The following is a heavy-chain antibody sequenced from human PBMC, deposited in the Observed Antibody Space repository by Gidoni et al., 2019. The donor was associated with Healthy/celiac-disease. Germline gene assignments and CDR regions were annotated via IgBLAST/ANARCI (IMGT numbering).Heavy chain of an antibody. CDR2: NYYSGST. D-gene: IGHD3-3*02. V-gene: IGHV4-59*08. Sequence: QVQLQESGPGLVKPSETLSLTCTVSGGSISSYYWSWIRQPPGKGLEWIGYNYYSGSTNYNPSLKSRVTISVDTSKNQFSLKLSSVTAADTAVYYCARHIRRGDAFDIWGQGTMVTVSS. J-gene: IGHJ3*02. CDR3: ARHIRRGDAFDI. CDR1: GGSISSYY.